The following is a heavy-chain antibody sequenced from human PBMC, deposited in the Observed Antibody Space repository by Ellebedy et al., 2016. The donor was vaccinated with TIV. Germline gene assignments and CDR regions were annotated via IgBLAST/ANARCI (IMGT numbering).Heavy chain of an antibody. CDR3: ARGVAARYFGSREKTQRNGLDV. Sequence: MPSETLSLTCAVYGGSFSGYYWSWIRQPPGKGLEWIGEINHSGSTNYNPSLKGRVTISVDQSKNQFSLKLSSVTAADTAVYYCARGVAARYFGSREKTQRNGLDVWGQGTTVTVSS. V-gene: IGHV4-34*01. CDR2: INHSGST. D-gene: IGHD3-9*01. J-gene: IGHJ6*02. CDR1: GGSFSGYY.